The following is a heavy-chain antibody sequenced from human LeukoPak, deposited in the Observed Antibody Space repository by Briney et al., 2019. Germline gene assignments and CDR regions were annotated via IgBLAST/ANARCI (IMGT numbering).Heavy chain of an antibody. CDR1: GYSISSVYY. J-gene: IGHJ6*04. V-gene: IGHV4-38-2*02. CDR2: IHHSGTT. Sequence: PSETLSLTCTVSGYSISSVYYWGWIRQPPGKGLEWIGNIHHSGTTYYNPSLKSRVTISVDTSKNQFSLNLSSVTAADTAVYYCARHKHMEVWGKGTTVTVSS. CDR3: ARHKHMEV.